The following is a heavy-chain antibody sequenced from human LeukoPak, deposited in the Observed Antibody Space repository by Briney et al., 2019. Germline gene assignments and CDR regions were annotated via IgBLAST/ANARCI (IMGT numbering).Heavy chain of an antibody. J-gene: IGHJ6*03. V-gene: IGHV3-53*01. D-gene: IGHD1-26*01. CDR3: TTTGGSYGAYYMDV. CDR1: GLTVSSNY. CDR2: IYTGGST. Sequence: PGGSLRLSCAASGLTVSSNYMTWVRQAPGKGLEWVSVIYTGGSTYYADSVKGRFTISRDNSKNTLYLQMNSLRAEDTAVYYCTTTGGSYGAYYMDVWGKGTTVTVSS.